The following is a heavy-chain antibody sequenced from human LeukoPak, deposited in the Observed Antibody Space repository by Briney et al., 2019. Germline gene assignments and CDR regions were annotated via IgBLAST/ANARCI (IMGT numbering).Heavy chain of an antibody. CDR2: LYSGGST. J-gene: IGHJ4*02. Sequence: PGGSLRLSCAASGLTVSANYMSWVRQAPGKGLEWVSVLYSGGSTYYADSVKGRFTISRDNAKNSLYLQMNSLRAEDTALYYCARSYEYYDFWSGPNRGFDYWGQGTLVTVSS. CDR3: ARSYEYYDFWSGPNRGFDY. CDR1: GLTVSANY. V-gene: IGHV3-53*01. D-gene: IGHD3-3*01.